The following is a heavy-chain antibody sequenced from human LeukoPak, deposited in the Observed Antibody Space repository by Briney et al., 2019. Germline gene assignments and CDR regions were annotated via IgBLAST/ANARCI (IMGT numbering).Heavy chain of an antibody. CDR2: ISPYNGNT. V-gene: IGHV1-18*01. J-gene: IGHJ5*02. CDR1: GYTFTSYG. Sequence: ASVKVSCKASGYTFTSYGISRVRQAPGQGLEWMGWISPYNGNTNYAQKLQGRVTMTTDTSTSTAYMELRSLRSDDTAVYYCARAMITFRGVYNWFDPWGQGTLVTVSS. D-gene: IGHD3-16*01. CDR3: ARAMITFRGVYNWFDP.